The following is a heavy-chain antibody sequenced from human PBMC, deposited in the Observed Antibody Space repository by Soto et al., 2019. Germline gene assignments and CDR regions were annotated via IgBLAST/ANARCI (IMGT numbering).Heavy chain of an antibody. CDR2: LWYDGSHE. Sequence: QVQLVESGGGVVQPGRSLRLSCVASGFTFSRYGMHWVRQAPGKGLEWVAGLWYDGSHEYYADSVKGRFTISRDNSKNTLFLQMNSLRDGDAAVYYCARGGLCCGGGCSGFFDSWGQGTLVTVSS. CDR1: GFTFSRYG. J-gene: IGHJ4*02. D-gene: IGHD2-21*02. V-gene: IGHV3-33*01. CDR3: ARGGLCCGGGCSGFFDS.